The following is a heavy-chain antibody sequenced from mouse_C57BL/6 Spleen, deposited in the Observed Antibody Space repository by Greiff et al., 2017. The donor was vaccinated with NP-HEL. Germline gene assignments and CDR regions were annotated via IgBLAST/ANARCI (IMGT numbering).Heavy chain of an antibody. CDR3: ARDLTAVVAMYYYDY. Sequence: EVKLVESGGGLVKPGGSLKLSCAASGFTFSSYAMSWVRQTPEKRLEWVATISDGGSYTYYPDNVKGRFTISRDNAKNNLYLQMSHLKSEDTAMYYCARDLTAVVAMYYYDYWGQGTTLTVAS. CDR2: ISDGGSYT. D-gene: IGHD1-1*01. V-gene: IGHV5-4*01. CDR1: GFTFSSYA. J-gene: IGHJ2*01.